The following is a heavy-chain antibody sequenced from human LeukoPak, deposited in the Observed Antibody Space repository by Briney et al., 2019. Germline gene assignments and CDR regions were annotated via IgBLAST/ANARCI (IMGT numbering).Heavy chain of an antibody. D-gene: IGHD3-22*01. CDR3: ASQYYYDSSGYYAY. J-gene: IGHJ4*02. Sequence: PGGSLRLSCAASGFTVSSNYMSWVRQAPGKGLERVSVIYSGGSTYYADSVRGRFTISRDNSKNTLYLQMNSLRAEDTAVYYCASQYYYDSSGYYAYWGQGTLVTVSS. CDR1: GFTVSSNY. CDR2: IYSGGST. V-gene: IGHV3-53*01.